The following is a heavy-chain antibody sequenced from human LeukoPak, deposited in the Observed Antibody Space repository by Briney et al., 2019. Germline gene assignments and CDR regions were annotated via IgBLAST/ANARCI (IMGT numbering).Heavy chain of an antibody. Sequence: GGSLRLSCAASGFTFSNYAVNWVRQAPGKGLEWVSYIISSSSTIYYADSVKGRFTISRDNAKSSLYLQMKSLRAEDTAVYYCARDRVGQWLVQRWGYYFDYWGQGTLVTVSS. V-gene: IGHV3-48*01. CDR3: ARDRVGQWLVQRWGYYFDY. D-gene: IGHD6-19*01. CDR2: IISSSSTI. CDR1: GFTFSNYA. J-gene: IGHJ4*02.